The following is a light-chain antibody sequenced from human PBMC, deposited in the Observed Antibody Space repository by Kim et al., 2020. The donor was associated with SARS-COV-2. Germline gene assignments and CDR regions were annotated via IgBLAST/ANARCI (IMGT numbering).Light chain of an antibody. CDR3: AAWDDSLSGWV. CDR1: SSNIGSNY. Sequence: GQGLTIPCSGRSSNIGSNYVYWYQQLPGTAPKLLIYRNNQRPSGVPDRFSGSKSGTSASLAISGLRSEDEADYYCAAWDDSLSGWVFGGGTKLTVL. V-gene: IGLV1-47*01. CDR2: RNN. J-gene: IGLJ3*02.